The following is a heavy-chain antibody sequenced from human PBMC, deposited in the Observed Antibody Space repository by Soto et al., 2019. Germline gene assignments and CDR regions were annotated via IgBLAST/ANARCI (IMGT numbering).Heavy chain of an antibody. V-gene: IGHV1-69*01. CDR3: ARGREQGTNNEFDY. CDR2: IIPIFATA. Sequence: QVQLVQSGAEVKKPGSSVKVSCKASGGTFNNYAISWVRQAPRQGLEWMGGIIPIFATANYAQNFQGRVTMTADESTSTAYMELSSLRSEDTAMYYCARGREQGTNNEFDYWGQGTLVTVSS. CDR1: GGTFNNYA. J-gene: IGHJ4*02. D-gene: IGHD1-1*01.